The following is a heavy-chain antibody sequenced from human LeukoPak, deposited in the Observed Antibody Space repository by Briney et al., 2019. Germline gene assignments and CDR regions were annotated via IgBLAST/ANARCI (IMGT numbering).Heavy chain of an antibody. CDR3: ARYCTSTSCSTPFDY. D-gene: IGHD2-2*02. CDR1: GFTFSSYA. V-gene: IGHV3-30*14. J-gene: IGHJ4*02. CDR2: ISYDGSNK. Sequence: GGSLRLSCAASGFTFSSYAMHWVRQAPGKGLEWVAVISYDGSNKYYADSVKGRFTISRDNSKNTLYLQMNSLRAEDTAAYYCARYCTSTSCSTPFDYWGQGTLVTVSS.